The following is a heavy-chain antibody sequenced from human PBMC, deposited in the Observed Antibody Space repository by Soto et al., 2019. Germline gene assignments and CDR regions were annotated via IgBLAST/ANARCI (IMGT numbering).Heavy chain of an antibody. CDR2: ISDYNGNT. CDR1: GYTFTSYG. J-gene: IGHJ5*02. D-gene: IGHD3-22*01. CDR3: ARDRYYDSSGPPRFDP. V-gene: IGHV1-18*04. Sequence: QVQLVQSGAEVKKPGASVKVSCKASGYTFTSYGISWVRQAPGQGLEWMGWISDYNGNTNYAQKLQGRVTMTTDTSTSTAYMELRSLRSDDTAVYYCARDRYYDSSGPPRFDPWGQGTLVTFSS.